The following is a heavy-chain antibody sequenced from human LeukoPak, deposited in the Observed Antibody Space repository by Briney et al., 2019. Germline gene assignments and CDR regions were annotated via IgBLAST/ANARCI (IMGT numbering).Heavy chain of an antibody. D-gene: IGHD2/OR15-2a*01. Sequence: GRSLRLSCVASGFTFNTYGIHWVRQAPGKGLEWVAGISSDGSSKDYADSVKGRFTISRDNAKNSLYLQMNSLRAEDTAVYYCATPVLKGGSVWGQGTLVTVSS. CDR2: ISSDGSSK. J-gene: IGHJ4*02. CDR3: ATPVLKGGSV. CDR1: GFTFNTYG. V-gene: IGHV3-30*03.